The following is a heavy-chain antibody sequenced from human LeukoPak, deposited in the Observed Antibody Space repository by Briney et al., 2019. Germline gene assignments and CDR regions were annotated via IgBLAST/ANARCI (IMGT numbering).Heavy chain of an antibody. Sequence: GGSLRLSCAASGFTVSSNYMSWVRQAPGKGPEWVSVIYSGGSTYYADSVKGRFTISRDNSKNTLYLQMNSLRAEDTAVYYCAGDYYDSSGYPYWGQGTLVTVSS. CDR1: GFTVSSNY. CDR2: IYSGGST. D-gene: IGHD3-22*01. CDR3: AGDYYDSSGYPY. J-gene: IGHJ4*02. V-gene: IGHV3-66*01.